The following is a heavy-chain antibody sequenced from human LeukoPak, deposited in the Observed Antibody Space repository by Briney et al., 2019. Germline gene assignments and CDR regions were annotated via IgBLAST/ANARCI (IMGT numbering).Heavy chain of an antibody. CDR3: AKGTYDSSGYYYGYYYYYGMDV. CDR2: ISGSGGST. CDR1: GFTFSSYA. V-gene: IGHV3-23*01. D-gene: IGHD3-22*01. J-gene: IGHJ6*02. Sequence: PGGCLRLSCAPAGFTFSSYAMSWVRQAPGKGLEWVSAISGSGGSTYYADSVKGRFTISRDNSKNTLYLQMNSLRAEDTAVYYCAKGTYDSSGYYYGYYYYYGMDVWGQGTTVTVSS.